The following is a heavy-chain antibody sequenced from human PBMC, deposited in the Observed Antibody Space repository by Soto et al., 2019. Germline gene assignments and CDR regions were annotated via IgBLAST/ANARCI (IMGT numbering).Heavy chain of an antibody. J-gene: IGHJ4*02. CDR3: ARQVDSSGYYSADY. V-gene: IGHV5-51*01. CDR2: IYPGDSDT. CDR1: GYSFTSYW. Sequence: GESLKISWKGAGYSFTSYWSRWVRQMPGKGLEWMGIIYPGDSDTRYSPSFQGQVTISADKSISTAYLQWSSLKASDTAMYYCARQVDSSGYYSADYWGQGTLVTVSS. D-gene: IGHD3-22*01.